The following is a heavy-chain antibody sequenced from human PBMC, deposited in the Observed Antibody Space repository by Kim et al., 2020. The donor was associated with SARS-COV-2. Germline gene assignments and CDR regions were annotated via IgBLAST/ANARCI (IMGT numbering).Heavy chain of an antibody. J-gene: IGHJ4*02. V-gene: IGHV3-9*01. Sequence: LSLTCAASGFTFDDYAMHWVRQAPGKGLEWVSGISWNSGSIAYADSVKGRFTISRDNAKNSLYLQMSSLRAEDTALYYCAKAMTTVANGLFDYWGQGTLVSVSS. D-gene: IGHD4-17*01. CDR1: GFTFDDYA. CDR2: ISWNSGSI. CDR3: AKAMTTVANGLFDY.